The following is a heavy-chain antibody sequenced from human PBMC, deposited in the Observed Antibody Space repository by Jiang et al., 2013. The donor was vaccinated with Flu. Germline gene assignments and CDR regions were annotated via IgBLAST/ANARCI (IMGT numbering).Heavy chain of an antibody. J-gene: IGHJ4*02. CDR2: IIPIFGTV. Sequence: SGAEVKKPGSSVKVSCKASGGTFSTYAISWVRQAPGQGLEWMGGIIPIFGTVKYAQKLQGSVTITADESTSTAYMELSSLRSEDTAVYYCASRRDGYNLGYWGQGTLVTVSS. CDR3: ASRRDGYNLGY. V-gene: IGHV1-69*01. CDR1: GGTFSTYA. D-gene: IGHD5-24*01.